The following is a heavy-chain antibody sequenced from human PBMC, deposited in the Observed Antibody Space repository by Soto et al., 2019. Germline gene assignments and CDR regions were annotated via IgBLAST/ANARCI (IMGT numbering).Heavy chain of an antibody. V-gene: IGHV3-30*04. J-gene: IGHJ6*02. CDR3: AREEGASGSYYYYYGMDV. CDR1: GFTFSSYA. D-gene: IGHD1-26*01. CDR2: ISYDGSNK. Sequence: GESLKISCAASGFTFSSYAMHWVRQAPGEGLEWVAVISYDGSNKYYADSVKGRFTISRDNSKNTLYLQMNSLRAEDTAVYYCAREEGASGSYYYYYGMDVWGQGTTVTVSS.